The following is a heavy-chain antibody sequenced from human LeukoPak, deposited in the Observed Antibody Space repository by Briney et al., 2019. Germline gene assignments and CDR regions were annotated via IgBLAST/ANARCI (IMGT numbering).Heavy chain of an antibody. Sequence: VASVKVSCKPSGYTFTSYGISWVRQAPEQGLEWLGWISTYNGNTHYAQKLQGRATMTTDTPTTTAYMEPRSLRSDDTAVYYCARDYRTGFDYWGPGTLVTVSS. D-gene: IGHD7-27*01. CDR1: GYTFTSYG. J-gene: IGHJ4*02. CDR2: ISTYNGNT. CDR3: ARDYRTGFDY. V-gene: IGHV1-18*01.